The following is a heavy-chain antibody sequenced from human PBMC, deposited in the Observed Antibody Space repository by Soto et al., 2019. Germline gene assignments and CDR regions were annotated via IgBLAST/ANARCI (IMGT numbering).Heavy chain of an antibody. CDR1: GFTFSNAW. J-gene: IGHJ5*02. D-gene: IGHD3-22*01. CDR2: IKSKTDGGTT. CDR3: TTAISRKYYYDSSGPRGP. Sequence: PGGSLRLSCAASGFTFSNAWMNWVRQAPGKGLEWVGRIKSKTDGGTTDYAAPVKGRFTISRDDSKNTLYLQMNSLKTEDTAVYYCTTAISRKYYYDSSGPRGPWGQGTLVTVSS. V-gene: IGHV3-15*07.